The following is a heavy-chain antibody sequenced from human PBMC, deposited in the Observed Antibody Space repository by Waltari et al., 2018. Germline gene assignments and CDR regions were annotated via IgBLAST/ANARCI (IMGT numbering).Heavy chain of an antibody. V-gene: IGHV3-7*01. Sequence: EVQLVESGGGLVQPGGSLSLSCAARGFTFSTYWMSWVRPAPGKGLEWVANIKQDGSEKYYVDSVKGRFTISRDNTNNSLYLQMNSLRAEDTAVYYCARVREDFWSGFYHWGQGALVTVSS. CDR1: GFTFSTYW. D-gene: IGHD3-3*01. J-gene: IGHJ4*02. CDR3: ARVREDFWSGFYH. CDR2: IKQDGSEK.